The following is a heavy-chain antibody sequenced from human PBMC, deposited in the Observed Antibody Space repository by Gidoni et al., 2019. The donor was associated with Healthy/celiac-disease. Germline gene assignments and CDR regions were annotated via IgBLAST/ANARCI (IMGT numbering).Heavy chain of an antibody. V-gene: IGHV3-53*01. Sequence: EVQLVESGGGLIQRGGSLRLSCAASGFTVSSNYMSWVRQAPGKGLECVSVIYSGGSTYYADSVKGRFTISRDNSKNTLYLQMNSLRAEDTAVYYCASSMAARPYYYYYMDVWGKGTTVTVSS. D-gene: IGHD6-6*01. CDR2: IYSGGST. J-gene: IGHJ6*03. CDR1: GFTVSSNY. CDR3: ASSMAARPYYYYYMDV.